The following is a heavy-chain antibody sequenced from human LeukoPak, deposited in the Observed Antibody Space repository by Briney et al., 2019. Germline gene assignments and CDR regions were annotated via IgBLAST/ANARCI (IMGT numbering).Heavy chain of an antibody. V-gene: IGHV3-30-3*01. Sequence: GGSLRLSCAASGFTFSSYAMHWVRQAPGKGLEWVAVISYDGSNKYYADSVKGRFTISRDNSKNTLYLQMNSLRAEDTAVYYCARGYRKSVRMDTVPDYWGQGTLVTVSS. D-gene: IGHD5-18*01. J-gene: IGHJ4*02. CDR1: GFTFSSYA. CDR3: ARGYRKSVRMDTVPDY. CDR2: ISYDGSNK.